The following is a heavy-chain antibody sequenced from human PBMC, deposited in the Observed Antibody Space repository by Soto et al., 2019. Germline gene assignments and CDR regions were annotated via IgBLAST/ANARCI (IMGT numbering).Heavy chain of an antibody. D-gene: IGHD6-13*01. V-gene: IGHV5-51*01. CDR3: ARRGSSSPPYNFDF. CDR2: IYPGDSDT. Sequence: GESLKISCKGSGYTFTNYWIGWVRQMPGRGLEWMGIIYPGDSDTRYSPSFEGQVTISADKSSSTAYLQWSSLKDSDTAIYYCARRGSSSPPYNFDFWGQGTPVTVSS. J-gene: IGHJ4*02. CDR1: GYTFTNYW.